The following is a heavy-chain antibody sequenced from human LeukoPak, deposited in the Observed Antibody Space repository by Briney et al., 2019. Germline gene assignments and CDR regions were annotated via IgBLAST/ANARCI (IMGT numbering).Heavy chain of an antibody. D-gene: IGHD3-22*01. CDR2: IYYSGST. CDR1: GGSISSGDYY. CDR3: AREDYYDRSDGSNAFDI. Sequence: SETLSLTCTVSGGSISSGDYYWSWIRQPPGKGLEWIGYIYYSGSTYYNPSLKSRVTISVDTSKNQFSLKLSSVTAADTAVYYCAREDYYDRSDGSNAFDIWGPGTMVTVSS. V-gene: IGHV4-30-4*08. J-gene: IGHJ3*02.